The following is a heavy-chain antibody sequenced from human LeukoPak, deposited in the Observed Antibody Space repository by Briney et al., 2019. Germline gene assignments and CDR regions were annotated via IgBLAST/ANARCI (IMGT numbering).Heavy chain of an antibody. CDR3: ANVTSQRGGSESGFDF. Sequence: PGGSLRLSCAASGFTLSSYGMSWVRQGPGKGLEWVSGIGSSGDSTYYADSVNGRFTISRDNSKNTLFLQMNSLRADDTAVYYCANVTSQRGGSESGFDFWGQGTLVTVSS. CDR2: IGSSGDST. V-gene: IGHV3-23*01. D-gene: IGHD1-26*01. J-gene: IGHJ3*01. CDR1: GFTLSSYG.